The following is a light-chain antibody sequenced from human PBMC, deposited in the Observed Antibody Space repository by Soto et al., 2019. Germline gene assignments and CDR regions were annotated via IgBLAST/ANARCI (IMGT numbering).Light chain of an antibody. J-gene: IGKJ1*01. CDR2: GAS. V-gene: IGKV3-15*01. Sequence: IVMTQSPATLSVSXGERATLWSRDGHSVSSKLALYQQNPGXAPRLLXDGASTRAHGTPARFSCSGSGTEFTPTISSRQSDDFAVYYRQQYNNWPRTFGQGTKVDIK. CDR3: QQYNNWPRT. CDR1: HSVSSK.